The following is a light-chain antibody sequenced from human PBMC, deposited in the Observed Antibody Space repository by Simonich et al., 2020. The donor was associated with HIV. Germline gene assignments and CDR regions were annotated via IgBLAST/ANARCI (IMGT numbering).Light chain of an antibody. Sequence: DIQMTQSPSILSASVGDRVTITCRASQRISSWLAWYQQKPGKAPKLLFYKASSLESGVPSRFSGSGSGTEFTLTISSLEPEDFAVYYCQQRFNWPDTFGPGTKVDIK. CDR3: QQRFNWPDT. CDR2: KAS. V-gene: IGKV1-5*03. J-gene: IGKJ3*01. CDR1: QRISSW.